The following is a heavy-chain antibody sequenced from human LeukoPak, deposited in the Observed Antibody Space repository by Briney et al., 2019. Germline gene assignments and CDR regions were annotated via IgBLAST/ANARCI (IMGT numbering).Heavy chain of an antibody. CDR3: ARSCSSTSCYPEGHYGMDV. D-gene: IGHD2-2*01. Sequence: GGSLRLSCAASGFTFSDYYMSWIRQAPGKGLEWVSYISSSGSTIYYADSVKGRFTISRDNAKNSLYLQMNSLRAEDTAVYYCARSCSSTSCYPEGHYGMDVWGQGTTVTVSS. V-gene: IGHV3-11*04. J-gene: IGHJ6*02. CDR1: GFTFSDYY. CDR2: ISSSGSTI.